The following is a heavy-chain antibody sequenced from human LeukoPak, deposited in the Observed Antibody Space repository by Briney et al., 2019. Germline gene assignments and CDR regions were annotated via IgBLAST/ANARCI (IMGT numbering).Heavy chain of an antibody. D-gene: IGHD2-21*01. Sequence: GGSLRLSCAASGFTFSSYSMDWVRQAPGKGLEWVSYISSSSSTIYYADSVKGRFTISRDNAKNSLYLQMNSLRAEDTAVYYCARTIPDESSDYWGQGTLVTVSS. CDR3: ARTIPDESSDY. CDR2: ISSSSSTI. J-gene: IGHJ4*02. V-gene: IGHV3-48*04. CDR1: GFTFSSYS.